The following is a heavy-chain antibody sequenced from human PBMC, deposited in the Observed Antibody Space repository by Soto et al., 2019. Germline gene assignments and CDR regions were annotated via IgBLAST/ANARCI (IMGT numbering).Heavy chain of an antibody. V-gene: IGHV4-38-2*01. Sequence: SAALSLTCAVSGYSRSSGYFWGWIRQHPGKGLDWIGSIYHSGSTYYSPSLKSRVTISADTSKNQFSLQVSSVTAADTAVYYCARTYDSSENWFDPWGQG. CDR1: GYSRSSGYF. CDR3: ARTYDSSENWFDP. D-gene: IGHD3-22*01. J-gene: IGHJ5*02. CDR2: IYHSGST.